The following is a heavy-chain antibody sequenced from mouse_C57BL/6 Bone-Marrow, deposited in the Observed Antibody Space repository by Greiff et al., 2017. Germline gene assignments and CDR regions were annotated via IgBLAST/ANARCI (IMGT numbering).Heavy chain of an antibody. CDR2: INPYNGGT. CDR1: GYTFTDYY. Sequence: VQLQQSGPVLVKPGASVKMSCKASGYTFTDYYMNWVKQSHGKSLEWIGVINPYNGGTSYNQKFKSKATLTVDKSSSTAYMQLSSLTSEDSAVYYCARMGFAWFAYWGQGTLVTVAA. V-gene: IGHV1-19*01. CDR3: ARMGFAWFAY. D-gene: IGHD3-1*01. J-gene: IGHJ3*01.